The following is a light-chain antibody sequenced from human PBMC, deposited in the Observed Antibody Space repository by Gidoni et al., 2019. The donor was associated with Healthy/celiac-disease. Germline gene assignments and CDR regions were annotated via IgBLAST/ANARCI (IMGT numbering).Light chain of an antibody. J-gene: IGKJ2*01. CDR1: QSISSW. Sequence: DIQMTQPPSTPSASVGDRVTITCRASQSISSWLAWYQQKPGKAPKLLIYDASSLESGVPARFSGSGSGTEFTLTISSLQPDDFATYYCQQYNSYSPYTFGQGTKLEIK. CDR2: DAS. V-gene: IGKV1-5*01. CDR3: QQYNSYSPYT.